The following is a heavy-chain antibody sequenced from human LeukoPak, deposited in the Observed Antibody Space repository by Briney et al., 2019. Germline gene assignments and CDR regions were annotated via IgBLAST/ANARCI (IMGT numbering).Heavy chain of an antibody. J-gene: IGHJ4*02. V-gene: IGHV4-34*01. CDR2: INHSGST. Sequence: SETLSLTCAVYGGSFSGYYWSWIRQPPGKGLEWIGEINHSGSTNYNPSLKSRVTISVDTSKNQFSLKLSSVTAADTAVYYCARDRDYYDSSGYYYFDYWGQGTLVTVSS. CDR3: ARDRDYYDSSGYYYFDY. D-gene: IGHD3-22*01. CDR1: GGSFSGYY.